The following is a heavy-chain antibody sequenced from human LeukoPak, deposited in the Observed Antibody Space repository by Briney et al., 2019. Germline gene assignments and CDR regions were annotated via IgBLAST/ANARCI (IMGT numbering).Heavy chain of an antibody. D-gene: IGHD4-17*01. CDR2: ISFDGSNK. J-gene: IGHJ4*02. CDR1: GFTFSTYA. Sequence: GGSLRLSCAASGFTFSTYAMHWIRQAPGKGLEWVAVISFDGSNKYYADSVKGRFTISRDNSKNTLYLQMNSLRAEDTAVYYCARAPHGDGDYWGQGTLVTVSS. V-gene: IGHV3-30*04. CDR3: ARAPHGDGDY.